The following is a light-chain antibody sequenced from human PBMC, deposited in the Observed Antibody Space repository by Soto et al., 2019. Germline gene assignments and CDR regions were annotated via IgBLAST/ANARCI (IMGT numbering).Light chain of an antibody. J-gene: IGKJ4*01. CDR3: QQLNSYPPT. CDR2: AAS. Sequence: IQLTQSPSSLSASVGDRVTITCRASQGISSYLAWYQQKPGKAPKLLIYAASTLQSGVPSRFSGSGSGTDFTLTISSLQPEAFATYYCQQLNSYPPTFGGGTKVEIK. CDR1: QGISSY. V-gene: IGKV1-9*01.